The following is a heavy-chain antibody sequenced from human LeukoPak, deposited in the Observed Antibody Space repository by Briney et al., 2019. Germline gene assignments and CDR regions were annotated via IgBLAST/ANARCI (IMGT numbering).Heavy chain of an antibody. CDR3: AREGYYGSGSPPSLYFDY. CDR1: GFTVSSNY. V-gene: IGHV3-53*05. D-gene: IGHD3-10*01. Sequence: PGGSLRLSCAVSGFTVSSNYMSWVRQAPGKGLEWVSVIYSGGSTYYADSVKGRFTISRDNSRSTLYLQMNSLRPEDTAIYYCAREGYYGSGSPPSLYFDYWGQGTLVTVSS. CDR2: IYSGGST. J-gene: IGHJ4*02.